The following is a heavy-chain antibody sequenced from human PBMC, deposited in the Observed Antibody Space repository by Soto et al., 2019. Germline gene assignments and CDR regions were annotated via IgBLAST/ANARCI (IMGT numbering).Heavy chain of an antibody. J-gene: IGHJ5*02. D-gene: IGHD1-7*01. Sequence: SETLSLXCTVSGCSVSSDSHYWNWIRQLPGKGLEWIGFICYDGSTSYNPSLKSRITMSVDTSKNQFSLNVSSVTAADTAVYYCARDPWNYVSGWFDPWGQGTLVTVSS. CDR1: GCSVSSDSHY. V-gene: IGHV4-61*01. CDR3: ARDPWNYVSGWFDP. CDR2: ICYDGST.